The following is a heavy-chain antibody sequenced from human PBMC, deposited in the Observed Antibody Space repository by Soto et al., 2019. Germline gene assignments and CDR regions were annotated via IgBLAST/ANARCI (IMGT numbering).Heavy chain of an antibody. CDR2: IKQDGSEK. D-gene: IGHD6-13*01. J-gene: IGHJ4*02. CDR3: ARWRVYHDSGACYFDY. CDR1: GFTFSSYW. V-gene: IGHV3-7*01. Sequence: GGSLRLSCAASGFTFSSYWMSWVRQAPGKGLEWVANIKQDGSEKYYVDSVKGRFTISRDNAKNSLYLQMNSLRAEDTAVYYCARWRVYHDSGACYFDYWGQGTLVTVSS.